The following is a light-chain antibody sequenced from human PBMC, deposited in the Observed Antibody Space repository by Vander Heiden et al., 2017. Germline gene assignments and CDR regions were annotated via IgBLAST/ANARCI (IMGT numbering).Light chain of an antibody. CDR2: AAS. CDR1: QSISSD. Sequence: DIQLTQSPSSLSASVGDRVTISCRASQSISSDLKWYQQKPGKAPKLLIYAASSLQSGVPSRVSGSGSGTDFTLTISSLQPEDLATDDCQQSYSTPWTFGQGTKVEIK. V-gene: IGKV1-39*01. CDR3: QQSYSTPWT. J-gene: IGKJ1*01.